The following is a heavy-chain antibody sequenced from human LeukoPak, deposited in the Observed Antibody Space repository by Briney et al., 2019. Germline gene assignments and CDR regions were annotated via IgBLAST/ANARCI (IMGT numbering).Heavy chain of an antibody. Sequence: SETLSLTCAVYGGSFSGYYWSWIRQPPGKGLEWIGEINHSGSTNYNPSLKSRVTISVDTSNNQFSLKLSSEAEEDTAVYDCACRRGYCSGGSCSRGRFDPWGQGNLVTVSS. V-gene: IGHV4-34*01. CDR1: GGSFSGYY. D-gene: IGHD2-15*01. J-gene: IGHJ5*02. CDR2: INHSGST. CDR3: ACRRGYCSGGSCSRGRFDP.